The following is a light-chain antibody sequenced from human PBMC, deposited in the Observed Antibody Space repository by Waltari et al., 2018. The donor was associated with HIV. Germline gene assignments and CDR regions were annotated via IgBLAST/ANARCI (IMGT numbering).Light chain of an antibody. V-gene: IGKV4-1*01. Sequence: DIVMSQSPDSLAVSLGERATINCQSRQSVLYSSNNKNYLAWYQQKPGQPPKLLIYWASTRESGVPDRFSGSGSGTYFTLTISSLQAEDVAVYYCQQYYSTPITFGQGTRLEIK. J-gene: IGKJ5*01. CDR3: QQYYSTPIT. CDR2: WAS. CDR1: QSVLYSSNNKNY.